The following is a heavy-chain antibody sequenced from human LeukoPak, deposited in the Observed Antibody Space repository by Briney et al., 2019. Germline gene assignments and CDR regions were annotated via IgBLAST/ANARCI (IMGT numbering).Heavy chain of an antibody. CDR3: AKYSSSWYLKYFQH. Sequence: GGSLRLSCAASGFTFSSYAMSWVRQAPGKRLEWVSAISGSGGSTYYADSVKGRFTISRDNSKNTLYLQMNSLRAEDTAVYYCAKYSSSWYLKYFQHWGQGTLVTVSS. CDR2: ISGSGGST. V-gene: IGHV3-23*01. J-gene: IGHJ1*01. CDR1: GFTFSSYA. D-gene: IGHD6-13*01.